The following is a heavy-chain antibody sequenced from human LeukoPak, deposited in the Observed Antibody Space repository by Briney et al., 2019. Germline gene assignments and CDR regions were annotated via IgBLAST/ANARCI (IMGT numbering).Heavy chain of an antibody. J-gene: IGHJ6*03. CDR2: IYHSGST. V-gene: IGHV4-38-2*02. CDR3: ARDHPGVPVAGTRGYYYYYMDV. CDR1: GYSISSGYY. Sequence: PSETLSLTCTVSGYSISSGYYWGWIRQPPGQGLEWIGSIYHSGSTYYNPSLKSRVTISVDTSKNQFSLKLSSVTAADTAVYYCARDHPGVPVAGTRGYYYYYMDVWGKGTTVTISS. D-gene: IGHD6-19*01.